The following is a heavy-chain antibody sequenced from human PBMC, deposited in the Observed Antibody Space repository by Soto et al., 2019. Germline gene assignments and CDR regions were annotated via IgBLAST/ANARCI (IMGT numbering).Heavy chain of an antibody. J-gene: IGHJ6*02. V-gene: IGHV4-39*01. D-gene: IGHD3-3*01. Sequence: PSDTLSLTFNVSCGSISSSSYYWALIRHPPWKWVDWIGSIYYSGSTYYNPSLKSRVTISVDTSKNQFSLKLSSVTAADTAVYYCARRSSDYDFWSGYWLRYYYYYGMEVWGQGTTVTVSS. CDR2: IYYSGST. CDR3: ARRSSDYDFWSGYWLRYYYYYGMEV. CDR1: CGSISSSSYY.